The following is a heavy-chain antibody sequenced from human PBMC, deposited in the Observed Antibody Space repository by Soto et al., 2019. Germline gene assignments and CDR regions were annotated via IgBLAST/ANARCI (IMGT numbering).Heavy chain of an antibody. J-gene: IGHJ4*02. D-gene: IGHD3-22*01. CDR1: GYSFTTYV. CDR2: INVGNGNT. V-gene: IGHV1-3*01. Sequence: ASVNVSRKTSGYSFTTYVLHWVRQVPGQTLEWMGWINVGNGNTKYSQKFQGRVTITRDTSASTAYMELTSLRSEDTAVYYCARNLEGSGYPRMLDYWGQGTLVTVSS. CDR3: ARNLEGSGYPRMLDY.